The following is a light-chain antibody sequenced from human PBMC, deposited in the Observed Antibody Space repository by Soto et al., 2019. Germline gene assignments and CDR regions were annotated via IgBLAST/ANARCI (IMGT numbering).Light chain of an antibody. Sequence: DIVMTQSPLSLPATPGEPASITCRSSPSLLHSNGYNYLDWYLQKPGQSPQLLIYLGSNRASGVPDRFSGSGSGTDFTLKISRVEAEDVGVYYCMQALQTPITFGQGTRLEIK. CDR3: MQALQTPIT. V-gene: IGKV2-28*01. CDR2: LGS. J-gene: IGKJ5*01. CDR1: PSLLHSNGYNY.